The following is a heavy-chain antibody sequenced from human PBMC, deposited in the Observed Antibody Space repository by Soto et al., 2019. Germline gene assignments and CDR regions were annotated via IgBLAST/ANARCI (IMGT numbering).Heavy chain of an antibody. CDR3: ARQSGFNSCISTSCYRVYYYYYGMDV. CDR2: IYYCGST. CDR1: SASISSSSYT. Sequence: SETLSLTCTVSSASISSSSYTWGWIRQPPGKGLEWIGSIYYCGSTYYNPSLNSRVTVSVDTSKNQFSLKVTSVTAADTAVYYCARQSGFNSCISTSCYRVYYYYYGMDVWGQGTTVTVSS. D-gene: IGHD2-2*01. V-gene: IGHV4-39*01. J-gene: IGHJ6*02.